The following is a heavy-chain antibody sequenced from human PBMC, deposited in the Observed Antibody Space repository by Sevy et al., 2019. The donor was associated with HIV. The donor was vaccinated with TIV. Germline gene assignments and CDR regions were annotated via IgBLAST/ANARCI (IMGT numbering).Heavy chain of an antibody. Sequence: GGSLRLSCAASVFTFSSYGMHWVRQAPGKGLEWVAVISYDGSNKYYADSVKGRFTISRDNSKNTLYLQMNSLRAEDTAVYYCAKDSRPDRPHYGMDVWGQGTTVTVSS. V-gene: IGHV3-30*18. CDR1: VFTFSSYG. CDR2: ISYDGSNK. CDR3: AKDSRPDRPHYGMDV. J-gene: IGHJ6*02.